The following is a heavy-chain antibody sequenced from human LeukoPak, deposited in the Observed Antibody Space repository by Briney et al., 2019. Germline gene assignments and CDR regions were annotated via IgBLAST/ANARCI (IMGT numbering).Heavy chain of an antibody. CDR3: ARHQLCSGGICHSNFDY. V-gene: IGHV1-18*01. CDR1: GYTFTSFG. J-gene: IGHJ4*02. Sequence: ASVKVSCKASGYTFTSFGISWVRQAPGQGLEWMGWISVYNGNTNYAQKLQDRVTMTTDTSTGTAYMELRSLRSDDTAVYYCARHQLCSGGICHSNFDYWGQGTLVTVSS. CDR2: ISVYNGNT. D-gene: IGHD2-15*01.